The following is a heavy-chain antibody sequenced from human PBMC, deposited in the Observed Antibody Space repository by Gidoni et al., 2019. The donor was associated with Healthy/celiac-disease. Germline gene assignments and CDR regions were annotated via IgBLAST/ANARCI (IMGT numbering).Heavy chain of an antibody. J-gene: IGHJ4*02. D-gene: IGHD4-17*01. V-gene: IGHV3-66*01. CDR2: IYSGGST. CDR3: ARDWGYGGQNPPDY. Sequence: EVQLVESGGGLVQPGGSLRLSCAASGFTVSSNYMSWVRQAPGKGLEWVSVIYSGGSTYYADSVKGRFTISRDNSKNTLYLQMNSLRAEDTAVYYCARDWGYGGQNPPDYWGQGTLVTVSS. CDR1: GFTVSSNY.